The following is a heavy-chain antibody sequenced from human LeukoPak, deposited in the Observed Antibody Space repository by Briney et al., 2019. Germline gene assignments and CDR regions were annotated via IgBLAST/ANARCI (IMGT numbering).Heavy chain of an antibody. J-gene: IGHJ5*02. Sequence: GGSLRLSCAASGFTFSSYEMDWVRQAPGKGLEWVSYISSSGSTIYYADSVKGRFTISRDNSKNTLYLQMGSLRAEDMAVYYCARDSCSGGSCYIDPWGQGTLVTVSS. V-gene: IGHV3-48*03. CDR3: ARDSCSGGSCYIDP. CDR1: GFTFSSYE. CDR2: ISSSGSTI. D-gene: IGHD2-15*01.